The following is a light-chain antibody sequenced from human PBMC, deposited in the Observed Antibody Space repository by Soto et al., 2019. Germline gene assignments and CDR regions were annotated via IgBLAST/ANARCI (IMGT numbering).Light chain of an antibody. CDR2: DVS. CDR3: NSYTTSNTRQIV. CDR1: SSDVGGYNY. V-gene: IGLV2-14*01. J-gene: IGLJ1*01. Sequence: QPVLPKPASGSGSPGQSITISCTGTSSDVGGYNYVSWYQQHPGKAPKFMIYDVSNRPSGVSTRFSGSKSGNTASLTISGLQAEDEADYYCNSYTTSNTRQIVFGTGTKVTV.